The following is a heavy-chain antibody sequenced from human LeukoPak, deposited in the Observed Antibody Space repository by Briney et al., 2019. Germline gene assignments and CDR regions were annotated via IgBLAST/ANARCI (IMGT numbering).Heavy chain of an antibody. D-gene: IGHD5-12*01. J-gene: IGHJ5*02. Sequence: PGGSLRLSCSASGFTFSGFAIHWVRQAPGKGLEYVSAITSNGGSTHYADSVKGRFTISRDNSKNTVYLQMSSLRDEDTAVYYCAKNPGYSGYESWFDPWGQGTLVTVSS. CDR3: AKNPGYSGYESWFDP. CDR2: ITSNGGST. CDR1: GFTFSGFA. V-gene: IGHV3-64D*09.